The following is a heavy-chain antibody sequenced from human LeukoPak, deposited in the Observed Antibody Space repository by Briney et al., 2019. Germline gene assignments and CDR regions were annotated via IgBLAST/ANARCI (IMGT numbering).Heavy chain of an antibody. CDR1: GGSFSGYY. J-gene: IGHJ6*03. V-gene: IGHV4-34*01. CDR2: INHSGST. D-gene: IGHD3-10*01. CDR3: ARGPRYYGSGSSRFLYYYYYYMDV. Sequence: PSETLSLTCAVYGGSFSGYYWSWIRQPPGEGLEWIGEINHSGSTNYNPSLKSRVTISVDTSKNQFSLKLSSVTAADTAVYYCARGPRYYGSGSSRFLYYYYYYMDVWGKGTTVTVSS.